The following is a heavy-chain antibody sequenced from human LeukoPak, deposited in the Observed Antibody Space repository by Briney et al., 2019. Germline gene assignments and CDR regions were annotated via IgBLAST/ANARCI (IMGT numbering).Heavy chain of an antibody. J-gene: IGHJ4*02. CDR2: IKSKSDGGIK. V-gene: IGHV3-15*01. Sequence: GGSLRLSCAASGLTLSNAWMTWVRQAPGKGLEWVARIKSKSDGGIKDYAAPVKGTFTISRGDSENTVYLQMNSLKIEDTAVYYCATGRSGYFDSWGKGTLVFVSS. D-gene: IGHD3-10*01. CDR1: GLTLSNAW. CDR3: ATGRSGYFDS.